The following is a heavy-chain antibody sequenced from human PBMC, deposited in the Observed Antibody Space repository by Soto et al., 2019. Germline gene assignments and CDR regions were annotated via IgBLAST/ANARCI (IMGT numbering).Heavy chain of an antibody. J-gene: IGHJ4*02. CDR3: AREVGSGQTGPQVVYFDY. CDR1: GFTFSSYG. CDR2: IWYDGSNK. D-gene: IGHD6-19*01. Sequence: GGSLRLSCAASGFTFSSYGMHWVRQAPGKGLEWVAVIWYDGSNKYYADSVKGRFTISRDNSKNTLYLQMNSLRAEDTAVYYCAREVGSGQTGPQVVYFDYWGQGTLVTVSS. V-gene: IGHV3-33*01.